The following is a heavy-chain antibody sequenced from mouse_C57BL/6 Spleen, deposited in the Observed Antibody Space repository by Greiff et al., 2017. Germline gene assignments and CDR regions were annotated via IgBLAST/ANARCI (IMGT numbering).Heavy chain of an antibody. V-gene: IGHV1-82*01. CDR3: ARRLPTGYFDV. J-gene: IGHJ1*03. CDR2: IYPGDGDT. CDR1: GYAFSSSW. Sequence: QVQLKESGPELVKPGASVKISCKASGYAFSSSWMNWVKQRPGKGLEWIGRIYPGDGDTNYNGKFKGKATLTADKSSSKAYMQLSSLTSEDSAVYFCARRLPTGYFDVWGTGTTVTVSS. D-gene: IGHD2-4*01.